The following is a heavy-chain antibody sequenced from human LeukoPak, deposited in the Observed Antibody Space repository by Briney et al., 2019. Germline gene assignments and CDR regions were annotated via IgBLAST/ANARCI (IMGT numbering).Heavy chain of an antibody. Sequence: PSETLSLTCTVSGGSISTYYWSWIRQHPGKGLEWIGYIYYSGSTYYNPSLKSRVTISVDTSKNQFSLKLSSVTAADTAVYYCARGTYYYDSSGYLLPFDYWGQGTLVTVSS. D-gene: IGHD3-22*01. CDR1: GGSISTYY. CDR3: ARGTYYYDSSGYLLPFDY. J-gene: IGHJ4*02. V-gene: IGHV4-59*06. CDR2: IYYSGST.